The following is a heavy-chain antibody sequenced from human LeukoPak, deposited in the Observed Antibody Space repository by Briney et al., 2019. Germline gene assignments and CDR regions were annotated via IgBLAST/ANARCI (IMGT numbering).Heavy chain of an antibody. J-gene: IGHJ4*02. CDR3: ATTYYYGSGSVYY. CDR1: GGSISTYY. Sequence: SETLSLTCTVSGGSISTYYWNWIRQPPGKGLEWIGYIYHSGSTNYNPSLKSRVTISVDKSKNQFSLKLSSVTAADTAVYYCATTYYYGSGSVYYWGQGTLVTVSS. D-gene: IGHD3-10*01. CDR2: IYHSGST. V-gene: IGHV4-59*12.